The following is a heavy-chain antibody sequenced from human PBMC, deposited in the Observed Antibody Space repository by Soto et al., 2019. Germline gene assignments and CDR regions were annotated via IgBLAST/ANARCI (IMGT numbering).Heavy chain of an antibody. V-gene: IGHV4-31*03. CDR1: GGSIIDGQTY. D-gene: IGHD2-8*01. CDR3: ARDAPGVAPF. Sequence: QVQLQESGPGLVKPSQTLSLTCTVSGGSIIDGQTYLNWIRRHPEKGLEWMGYINYRGTTNYSPARKSRILISIDTSKNQFSLGLTSVTAADTAVYYCARDAPGVAPFWGQGTLVTVSS. J-gene: IGHJ4*02. CDR2: INYRGTT.